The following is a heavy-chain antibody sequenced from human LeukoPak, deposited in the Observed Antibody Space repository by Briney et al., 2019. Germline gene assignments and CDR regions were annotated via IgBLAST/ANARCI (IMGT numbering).Heavy chain of an antibody. CDR2: IYYSGST. V-gene: IGHV4-59*01. J-gene: IGHJ5*02. CDR3: ARARYNWFDP. CDR1: GGSISSYY. Sequence: PSETLSLTCTVSGGSISSYYWSWIRQPPGKGLEWIGYIYYSGSTNYNPSLKSRVTISVDTSKNQFSLDLSSVTAADTAVHYCARARYNWFDPWGQGTLVTVSS.